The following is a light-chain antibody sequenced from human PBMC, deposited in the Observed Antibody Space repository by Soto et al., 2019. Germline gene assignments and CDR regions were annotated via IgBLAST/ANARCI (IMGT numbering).Light chain of an antibody. J-gene: IGLJ2*01. Sequence: QSALTQPRSVSGSPGQSVTISCTGTSSDVGGYNYVSWYQQHPGKAPKLMIYDVSKRPSGVPDRFSGSKSGNTASLTISGLQAEYEADYYCCSYAGSYPYVVFGGGTKLTVL. CDR2: DVS. CDR3: CSYAGSYPYVV. V-gene: IGLV2-11*01. CDR1: SSDVGGYNY.